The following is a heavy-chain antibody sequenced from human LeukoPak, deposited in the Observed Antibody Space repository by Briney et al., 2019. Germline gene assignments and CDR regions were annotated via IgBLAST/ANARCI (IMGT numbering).Heavy chain of an antibody. Sequence: GGSLRLSCAASGFTFSSYAMHWVRQAPGKGLEWVAVISYDGSNKYYADSVKGRFTISRDNSKNTLYLQMNSLRAEDTAVYYCARERGMIVRYFDCWGQGTLVTVSS. V-gene: IGHV3-30-3*01. J-gene: IGHJ4*02. D-gene: IGHD3-22*01. CDR3: ARERGMIVRYFDC. CDR2: ISYDGSNK. CDR1: GFTFSSYA.